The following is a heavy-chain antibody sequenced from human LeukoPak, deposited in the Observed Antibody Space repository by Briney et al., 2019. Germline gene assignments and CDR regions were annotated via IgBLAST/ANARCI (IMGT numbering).Heavy chain of an antibody. J-gene: IGHJ4*02. CDR1: GGSFSGYY. CDR2: INHSGST. D-gene: IGHD6-19*01. CDR3: ARGRQWLVY. V-gene: IGHV4-34*01. Sequence: SETLSLTCAVYGGSFSGYYWSWIRQPPGKGLEWIGEINHSGSTNYNPSLKSRVTISVDTSKNQFSLKLSSVTAADTAVYSCARGRQWLVYWGQGTLVTVSS.